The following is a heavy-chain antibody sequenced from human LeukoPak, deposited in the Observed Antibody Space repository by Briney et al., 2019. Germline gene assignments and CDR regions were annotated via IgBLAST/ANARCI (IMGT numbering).Heavy chain of an antibody. CDR2: INHSGST. J-gene: IGHJ4*02. D-gene: IGHD3-9*01. V-gene: IGHV4-34*01. CDR3: ARGEDFERYYLAY. CDR1: GFTFSSYS. Sequence: PGGSLRLSCAASGFTFSSYSMNWVRQPPGKGLEWTGEINHSGSTNYNPSLKSRATISVDTSKNQFSLKLTSVTAADTAVYFCARGEDFERYYLAYWGQGTLVTVSS.